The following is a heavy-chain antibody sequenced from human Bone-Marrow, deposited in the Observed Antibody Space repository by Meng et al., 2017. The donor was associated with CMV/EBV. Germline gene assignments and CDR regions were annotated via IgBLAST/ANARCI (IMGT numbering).Heavy chain of an antibody. CDR2: IYSGGTT. CDR1: GFTVSGNY. Sequence: GESLKISCAASGFTVSGNYMSWVRQAPGKGLEWVSVIYSGGTTYYADSVKGRFTISRDNSKNTLYLQMNSLRAEDTAVYYCASRTEYYYYGMDVWGQGTTVTV. D-gene: IGHD1-14*01. CDR3: ASRTEYYYYGMDV. V-gene: IGHV3-66*02. J-gene: IGHJ6*02.